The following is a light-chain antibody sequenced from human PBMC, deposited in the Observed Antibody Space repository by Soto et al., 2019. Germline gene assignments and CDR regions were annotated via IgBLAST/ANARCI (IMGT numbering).Light chain of an antibody. J-gene: IGKJ1*01. CDR2: GAS. V-gene: IGKV3-15*01. CDR3: QQYNNWPLVT. CDR1: QSVSSN. Sequence: EIVMTQSPATLSVSPGERATLSCRASQSVSSNLAWYQQKPGQAPRLLIYGASTRATGIPARFSGSGSGTEFTLTISSLQSEDFAVYSCQQYNNWPLVTFGQGTKVELK.